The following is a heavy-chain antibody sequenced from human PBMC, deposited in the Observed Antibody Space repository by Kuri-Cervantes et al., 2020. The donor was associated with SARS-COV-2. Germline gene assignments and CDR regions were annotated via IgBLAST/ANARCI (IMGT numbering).Heavy chain of an antibody. CDR3: VRGLAAAGPNY. V-gene: IGHV3-74*03. CDR2: INDDGTFT. D-gene: IGHD6-13*01. Sequence: GGSLRPSCAASGFTFSNFWMHWVRQTPGKGLVWVSRINDDGTFTKYADSVKGRFTVSRDNAKNTLYLQMNGLRVEDSAVYYCVRGLAAAGPNYWGQGTLVTVSS. J-gene: IGHJ4*02. CDR1: GFTFSNFW.